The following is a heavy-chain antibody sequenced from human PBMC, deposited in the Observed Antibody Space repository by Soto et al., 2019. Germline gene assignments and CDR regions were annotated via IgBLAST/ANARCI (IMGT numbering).Heavy chain of an antibody. V-gene: IGHV2-5*02. CDR2: IYWDDDK. CDR1: GFSLSTSGVG. Sequence: SGPTLVNPTQTLTLTCTFSGFSLSTSGVGVGWIRQPPGKALEWLALIYWDDDKRYSPPLKSRLTITKDTSKNQVVLTMTNMDTVDTATYYCAHSPGYCSGGSCYTTFDYWGQGTLVTVSS. D-gene: IGHD2-15*01. J-gene: IGHJ4*02. CDR3: AHSPGYCSGGSCYTTFDY.